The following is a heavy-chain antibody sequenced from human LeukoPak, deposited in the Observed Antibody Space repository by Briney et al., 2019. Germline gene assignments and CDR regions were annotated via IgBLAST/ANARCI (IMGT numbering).Heavy chain of an antibody. V-gene: IGHV1-2*02. J-gene: IGHJ3*02. CDR3: ARDVGSKDLRAARGRGDAFDI. D-gene: IGHD2-2*01. CDR1: GYTFTGYY. CDR2: INPNSGGT. Sequence: GASVKVSCKASGYTFTGYYMHWVRQAPGQGLEWMGWINPNSGGTNYAQKFQGRVTMTRDTSISTAYMELSRLRSDDTAVYYYARDVGSKDLRAARGRGDAFDIWGQGTMVTVSS.